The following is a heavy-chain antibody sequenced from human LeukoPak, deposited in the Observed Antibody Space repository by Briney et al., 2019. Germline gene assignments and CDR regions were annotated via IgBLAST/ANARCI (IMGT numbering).Heavy chain of an antibody. J-gene: IGHJ4*02. CDR3: AKLDSY. CDR2: ISYDGSNK. Sequence: KSGGSLRLSCAASGFTFSSYGMHWVRQAPGKGLEWVAVISYDGSNKYYADSVKGRFTISRDNSKNTLYLQMNSLRAEDTAVYYCAKLDSYWGQGTLVTVSS. CDR1: GFTFSSYG. V-gene: IGHV3-30*18.